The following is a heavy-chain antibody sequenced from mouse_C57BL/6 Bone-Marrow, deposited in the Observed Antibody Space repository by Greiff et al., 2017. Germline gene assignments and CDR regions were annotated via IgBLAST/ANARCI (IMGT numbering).Heavy chain of an antibody. D-gene: IGHD3-1*01. Sequence: QVHVKQSGPELVKPGASVKLSCKASGYTFTSYAINWVKQRPGQGLEWLGWIYPRDGSTKYNEKFKGKATLTVDTSSSTAYMELHSLTSDDSAVYFCARGGLRRFAYWGQGTLVTVSA. CDR1: GYTFTSYA. CDR3: ARGGLRRFAY. V-gene: IGHV1-85*01. CDR2: IYPRDGST. J-gene: IGHJ3*01.